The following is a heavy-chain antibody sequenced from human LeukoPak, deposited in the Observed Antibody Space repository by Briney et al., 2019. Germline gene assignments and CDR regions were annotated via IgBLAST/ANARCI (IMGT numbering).Heavy chain of an antibody. J-gene: IGHJ4*02. Sequence: GSLRLSCAASGFTVSRNYMSWVRQAPGKGLEWIGYIYYSGSTNYNPSLKSRVTISVDTSKNQFSLKLSSVTAADTAVYYCARSARRGNSPHAYWGQGTLVTVSS. CDR2: IYYSGST. CDR1: GFTVSRNY. CDR3: ARSARRGNSPHAY. D-gene: IGHD4-23*01. V-gene: IGHV4-59*02.